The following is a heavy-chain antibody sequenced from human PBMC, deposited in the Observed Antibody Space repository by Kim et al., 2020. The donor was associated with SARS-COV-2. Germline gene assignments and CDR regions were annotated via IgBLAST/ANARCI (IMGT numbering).Heavy chain of an antibody. J-gene: IGHJ4*02. CDR3: ARKRYFDY. V-gene: IGHV1-18*01. D-gene: IGHD1-1*01. CDR2: NGNT. Sequence: NGNTNYAQKLQGRVTMTTDTSTSTAYMELRSLRSDDTAVYYCARKRYFDYWGQGTLVTVSS.